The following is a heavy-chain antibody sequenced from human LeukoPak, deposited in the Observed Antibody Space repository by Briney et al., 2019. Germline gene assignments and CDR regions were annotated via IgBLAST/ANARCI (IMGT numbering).Heavy chain of an antibody. D-gene: IGHD3-3*01. CDR3: ARGTIPDFWSGYYPVTDY. V-gene: IGHV1-18*01. CDR1: GYTFTSYG. Sequence: ASVKVSCKASGYTFTSYGISWVRQAPGQGLEWMGWISAYNGNTNYAQKLQGRDTMTTDTSTSTAYMELRSLRSDDTAVYYCARGTIPDFWSGYYPVTDYWGQGTLVTVSS. J-gene: IGHJ4*02. CDR2: ISAYNGNT.